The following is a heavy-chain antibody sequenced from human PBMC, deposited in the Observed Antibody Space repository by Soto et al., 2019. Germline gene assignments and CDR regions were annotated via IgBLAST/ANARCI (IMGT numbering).Heavy chain of an antibody. CDR3: ARDWQSGKYSISSGWFDP. V-gene: IGHV1-18*01. D-gene: IGHD6-6*01. CDR1: GYTFTSYG. J-gene: IGHJ5*02. CDR2: ISAYNGNT. Sequence: QVQLVQSGAEVKKPGASVKVSCKASGYTFTSYGISWVRQAPGQGLEWMGWISAYNGNTNYAQKLQGRVTMTTDTSTSTAYMELTSLRSDDTAVYYCARDWQSGKYSISSGWFDPWGQGTLVTVSS.